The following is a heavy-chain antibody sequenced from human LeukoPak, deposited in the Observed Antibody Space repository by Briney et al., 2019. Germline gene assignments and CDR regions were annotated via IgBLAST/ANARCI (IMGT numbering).Heavy chain of an antibody. CDR1: GFTFRNHW. V-gene: IGHV3-74*03. CDR2: ISSDGSST. Sequence: PGGSLRLSCAASGFTFRNHWMHWVRQTPGKGLVWVSRISSDGSSTTYADSVKGRFTIPRDNAKNTLYLQMNNLRAEGTAMYYCARDQRVTGRPDIDYWGQGTLVIVSS. D-gene: IGHD6-6*01. J-gene: IGHJ4*02. CDR3: ARDQRVTGRPDIDY.